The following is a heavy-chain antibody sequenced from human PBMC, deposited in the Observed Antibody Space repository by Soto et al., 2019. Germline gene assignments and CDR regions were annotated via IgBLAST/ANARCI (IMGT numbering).Heavy chain of an antibody. J-gene: IGHJ4*02. V-gene: IGHV3-21*01. CDR1: GFTFSTYD. CDR2: INRASIYI. Sequence: PGGSLRPSCVASGFTFSTYDMNWVRQAPGKGLEWVSSINRASIYIYYADSVRGRFTISRDNAKNSLYLQMDSLRVEDTAVYYCARRTVTTYHYFDYWGQGTLVTVSS. D-gene: IGHD4-17*01. CDR3: ARRTVTTYHYFDY.